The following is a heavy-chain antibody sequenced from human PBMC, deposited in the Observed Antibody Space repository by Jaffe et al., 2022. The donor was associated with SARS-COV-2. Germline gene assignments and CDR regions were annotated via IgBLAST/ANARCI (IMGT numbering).Heavy chain of an antibody. CDR2: IKQDGSEK. CDR3: TRDLSYFDF. J-gene: IGHJ4*02. V-gene: IGHV3-7*01. Sequence: DVQLVESGGGLVEPGGSLRLSCAASGFTFNYFWMSWVRQAPGKGLEWVANIKQDGSEKFYVDSVKGRFTISRDNGENSVYLQMNSLRAEDTAVYYCTRDLSYFDFWGQGTLVAVSS. CDR1: GFTFNYFW.